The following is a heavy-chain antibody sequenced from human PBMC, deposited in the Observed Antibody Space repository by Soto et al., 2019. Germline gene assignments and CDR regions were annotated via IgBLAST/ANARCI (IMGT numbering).Heavy chain of an antibody. CDR1: GGSISSGGYS. Sequence: SETLSLTCAVSGGSISSGGYSWSWIRQPPGKGLEWIGYIYHSGSTYYNPSLKSRVTISVDRSKNQFSLKLSSVTAADTAVYYCARFNHPERYGLDPWGRGTLVTVSS. J-gene: IGHJ5*02. CDR2: IYHSGST. D-gene: IGHD2-15*01. V-gene: IGHV4-30-2*01. CDR3: ARFNHPERYGLDP.